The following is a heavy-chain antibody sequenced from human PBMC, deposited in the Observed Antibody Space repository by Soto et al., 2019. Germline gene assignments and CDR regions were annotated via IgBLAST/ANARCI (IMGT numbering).Heavy chain of an antibody. D-gene: IGHD3-3*01. J-gene: IGHJ6*02. CDR1: GFSLSTSGVG. CDR3: ARQYYDFWSGYYLDYYYGMDV. CDR2: IYWNDDK. V-gene: IGHV2-5*01. Sequence: QITLKESGPTLVKPTQTLTLTCTFSGFSLSTSGVGVGWIRQPPGKALEWLALIYWNDDKRYSPSLKSRLTITKDTSKKQVVLTMTNMDPVDTATYYCARQYYDFWSGYYLDYYYGMDVWGQGTTVTVSS.